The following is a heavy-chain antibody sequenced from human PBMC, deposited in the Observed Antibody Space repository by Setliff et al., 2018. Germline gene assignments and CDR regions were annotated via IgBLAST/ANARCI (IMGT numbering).Heavy chain of an antibody. V-gene: IGHV4-61*02. J-gene: IGHJ4*02. Sequence: SETLSLTCTVSGGSISSGSYYWSWIRQPAGKGLEWIGRIYTSGSTNYNPSLNSRVTISVDTSKNRFSLKLSSMTAADAAVYYCARGTGTYADLDYWGQGTRGAASS. CDR2: IYTSGST. CDR3: ARGTGTYADLDY. CDR1: GGSISSGSYY. D-gene: IGHD2-2*01.